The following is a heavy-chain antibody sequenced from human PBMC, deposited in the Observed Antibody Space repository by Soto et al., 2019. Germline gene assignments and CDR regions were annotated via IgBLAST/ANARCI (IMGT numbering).Heavy chain of an antibody. D-gene: IGHD6-19*01. Sequence: ASVKVSRKASGYTFTSYAMHWVRPAPGQRLEWMGWINAGNGNTKYSQKFQGRVTITRDTSASTAYMELNSLRPEDTAVYYCAKGRGGWRNYGMDVWGQGTTVTVSS. V-gene: IGHV1-3*01. CDR3: AKGRGGWRNYGMDV. CDR1: GYTFTSYA. J-gene: IGHJ6*02. CDR2: INAGNGNT.